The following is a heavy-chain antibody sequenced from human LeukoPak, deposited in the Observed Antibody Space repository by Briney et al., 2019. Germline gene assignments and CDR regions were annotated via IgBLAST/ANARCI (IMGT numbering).Heavy chain of an antibody. CDR3: AKDGSPVPSHSSGWTWYYFDY. V-gene: IGHV3-30*02. Sequence: PGGSLRLSCAASGFTFSSYGMHWVRQAPGKGLEWVAFIRYDGSNKYYADSVKGRFTISRDNSKNMLYLQMNSLRAEDTAVYYCAKDGSPVPSHSSGWTWYYFDYWGQGTLVTVSS. CDR2: IRYDGSNK. CDR1: GFTFSSYG. D-gene: IGHD6-19*01. J-gene: IGHJ4*02.